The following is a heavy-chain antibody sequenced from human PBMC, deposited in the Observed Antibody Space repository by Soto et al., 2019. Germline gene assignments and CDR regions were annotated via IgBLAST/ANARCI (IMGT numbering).Heavy chain of an antibody. J-gene: IGHJ4*02. D-gene: IGHD3-10*01. CDR2: ISGSGGST. V-gene: IGHV3-23*01. CDR3: AKVTPLLWFGEYDY. Sequence: HPGGSLRLSCAASGFTFSSYAMSWVRQAPGKGLEWVSAISGSGGSTYYADSVKGRFTISRDNSKNTLYLQMNSLRAEDTAVYYSAKVTPLLWFGEYDYWGQGTLVTVSS. CDR1: GFTFSSYA.